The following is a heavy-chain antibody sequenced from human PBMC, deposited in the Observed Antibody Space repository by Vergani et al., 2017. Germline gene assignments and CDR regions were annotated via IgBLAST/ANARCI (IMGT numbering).Heavy chain of an antibody. J-gene: IGHJ4*02. Sequence: QVRLEESGPGLVKPSETLSLTCSVSGYSIGSGFYWAWIRQSPGEGLQWLTSIHNRGKTYHNPSLKSRVSVSLDTSKNQFSLKLSSVTAADTAVYYCARVEGIQLWLDYWGQGTLVTVSS. D-gene: IGHD5-18*01. V-gene: IGHV4-38-2*02. CDR3: ARVEGIQLWLDY. CDR1: GYSIGSGFY. CDR2: IHNRGKT.